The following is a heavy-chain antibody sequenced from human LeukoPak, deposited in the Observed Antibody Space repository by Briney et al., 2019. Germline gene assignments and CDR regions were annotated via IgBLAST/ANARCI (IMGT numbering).Heavy chain of an antibody. J-gene: IGHJ2*01. D-gene: IGHD4-23*01. V-gene: IGHV4-4*02. CDR2: IFHSGST. CDR1: GGSISISSSNW. CDR3: ARDLHGGNSFTSDWYFDL. Sequence: SETLSLTCAVSGGSISISSSNWWSWVRQPPGKGLEWIGEIFHSGSTNYNPSLKSRVTISVDKSKNQFSLKLSPLTAADTAVYYCARDLHGGNSFTSDWYFDLWGRGTLVTVSS.